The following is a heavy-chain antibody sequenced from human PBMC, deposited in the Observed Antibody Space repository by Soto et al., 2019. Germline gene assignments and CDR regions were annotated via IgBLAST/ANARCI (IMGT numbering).Heavy chain of an antibody. CDR3: VRDLGY. J-gene: IGHJ4*02. V-gene: IGHV4-59*01. CDR1: GGSICSYY. CDR2: IYYSGST. D-gene: IGHD7-27*01. Sequence: SETLYLTCTVSGGSICSYYWGWIRQPPGKGLEWIGYIYYSGSTNYNPSLKSRVTISVDTSKNQFSLKLSSVTAADTAVYYCVRDLGYWGQGTLVTVSP.